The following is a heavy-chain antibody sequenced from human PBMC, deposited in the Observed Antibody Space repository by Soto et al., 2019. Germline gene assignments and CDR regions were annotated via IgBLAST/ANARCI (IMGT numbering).Heavy chain of an antibody. CDR2: IYPGDSDT. Sequence: KGLEWMGIIYPGDSDTRYSPSFQGQVTISADKSISTAYLQWSSLKASDTAMYYCARRHGSSGWYDYYYMDVWGKGTTVTVSS. J-gene: IGHJ6*03. CDR3: ARRHGSSGWYDYYYMDV. V-gene: IGHV5-51*01. D-gene: IGHD6-19*01.